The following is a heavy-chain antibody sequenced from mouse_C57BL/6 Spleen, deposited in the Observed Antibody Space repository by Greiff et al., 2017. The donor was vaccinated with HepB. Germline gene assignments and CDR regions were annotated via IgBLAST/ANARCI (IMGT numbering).Heavy chain of an antibody. CDR1: GFTFSDYG. D-gene: IGHD1-1*01. J-gene: IGHJ3*01. V-gene: IGHV5-17*01. CDR2: ISSGSSTI. Sequence: DVMLVESGGGLVKPGGSLKLSCAASGFTFSDYGMHWVRQAPEKGLEWVAYISSGSSTIYYADTVKGRFTISRDNAKNTLFLQMTSLRSKDTAMYYCARPAYYYGSSLFAYWGQGTLVTVSA. CDR3: ARPAYYYGSSLFAY.